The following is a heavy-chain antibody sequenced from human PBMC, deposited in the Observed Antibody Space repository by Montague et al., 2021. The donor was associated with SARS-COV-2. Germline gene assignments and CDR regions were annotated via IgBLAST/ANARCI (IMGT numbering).Heavy chain of an antibody. V-gene: IGHV4-4*09. CDR3: ARRGYYDSAGYHWHLDL. CDR1: GGSINDHY. Sequence: SETLSLTCTVSGGSINDHYRSWIRQSPGKGLEWIGYISSNGKTNYNPSLKSRVTLSADASMNEFSLKLDSVTAADTAVYFCARRGYYDSAGYHWHLDLWGRGILVTVSS. CDR2: ISSNGKT. D-gene: IGHD3-22*01. J-gene: IGHJ2*01.